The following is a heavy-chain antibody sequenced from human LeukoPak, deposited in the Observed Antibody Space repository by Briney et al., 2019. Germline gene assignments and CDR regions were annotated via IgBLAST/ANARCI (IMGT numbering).Heavy chain of an antibody. J-gene: IGHJ5*02. CDR2: ISGSGGHT. CDR1: GFTFSSYA. Sequence: GGSLRLSCAASGFTFSSYAMTWVRQAPGKGLEWVSAISGSGGHTYYADSVKGRFTISRDNSKNTLYLQMNSLRAEDTAVYYCARDLGQYYNTSDNWFDPWGQGTLVTVSS. D-gene: IGHD3-22*01. V-gene: IGHV3-23*01. CDR3: ARDLGQYYNTSDNWFDP.